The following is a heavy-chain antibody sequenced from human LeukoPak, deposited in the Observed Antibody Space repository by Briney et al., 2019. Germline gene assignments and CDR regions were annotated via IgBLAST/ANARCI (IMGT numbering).Heavy chain of an antibody. V-gene: IGHV4-34*01. CDR1: GGSFSGYY. J-gene: IGHJ6*02. Sequence: SETLSLTCAVYGGSFSGYYWSWIRQPPGKGLEWIGEINHSGSTNYNPSLKSRVTISVDTSKNQFSLKLSSVTAADTAVYYCARGLGRVDVWGQGTTVTVSS. CDR3: ARGLGRVDV. CDR2: INHSGST. D-gene: IGHD3-16*01.